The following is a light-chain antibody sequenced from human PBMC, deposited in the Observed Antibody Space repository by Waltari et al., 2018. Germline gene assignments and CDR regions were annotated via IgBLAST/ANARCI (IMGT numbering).Light chain of an antibody. CDR3: QQYYSAPFN. J-gene: IGKJ2*01. Sequence: DIVMTQSPDSLAVSLGEGATINCKSSQSVFHRSDNKNYLAWYQQKPGQPPKLLIYWASTRESGVPDRCSGSGSETDFTLTISSLQAEDVAVYYCQQYYSAPFNFGQGTKLEIK. V-gene: IGKV4-1*01. CDR2: WAS. CDR1: QSVFHRSDNKNY.